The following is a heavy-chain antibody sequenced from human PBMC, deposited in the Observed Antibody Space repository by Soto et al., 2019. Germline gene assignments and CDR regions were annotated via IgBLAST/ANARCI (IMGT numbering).Heavy chain of an antibody. J-gene: IGHJ5*02. CDR3: ARDWSCSSTSCYEYNWFDP. V-gene: IGHV1-69*04. D-gene: IGHD2-2*01. Sequence: GASVKVSCKASGGTFSSYTISWVRQAPGQGLEWMGRIIPILGIANYAQKFQGRVTITADKSTSTAYMELSSLRSEDTAVYYCARDWSCSSTSCYEYNWFDPWGQGTLVTVSS. CDR2: IIPILGIA. CDR1: GGTFSSYT.